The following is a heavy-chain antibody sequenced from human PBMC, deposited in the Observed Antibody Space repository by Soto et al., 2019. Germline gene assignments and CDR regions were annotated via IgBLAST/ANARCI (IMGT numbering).Heavy chain of an antibody. CDR1: GFTFSSYS. V-gene: IGHV3-21*01. CDR3: ARGLMITAPYYFVY. D-gene: IGHD3-16*01. Sequence: EVQLVESGGGLVKPGGSLRLSCAASGFTFSSYSMNWVRQAPGKGLEWVSSISSSSSYIYYADSVKGRFTISTDNAKNSLYLQMNSLRAEDTAVYYCARGLMITAPYYFVYWGQGTLVTVSS. J-gene: IGHJ4*02. CDR2: ISSSSSYI.